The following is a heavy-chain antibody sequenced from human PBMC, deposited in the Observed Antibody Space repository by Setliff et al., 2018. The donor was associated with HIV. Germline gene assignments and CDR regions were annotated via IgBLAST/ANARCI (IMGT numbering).Heavy chain of an antibody. CDR1: GGSISDSH. D-gene: IGHD1-26*01. CDR2: FYTNGNT. V-gene: IGHV4-4*07. Sequence: SETLSLTCSVSGGSISDSHWSWIRQPAGKGLEWLGRFYTNGNTYYNPSLRSRVTVSVDTSKNRFTLKMTYMTAADTAIYYCANDRYTGRYYPDFWGRGIQVTAPQ. J-gene: IGHJ4*01. CDR3: ANDRYTGRYYPDF.